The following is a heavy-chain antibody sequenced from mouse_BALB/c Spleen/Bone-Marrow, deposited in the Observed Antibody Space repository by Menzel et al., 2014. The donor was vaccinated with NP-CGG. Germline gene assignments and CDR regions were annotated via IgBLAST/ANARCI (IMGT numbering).Heavy chain of an antibody. CDR1: GVTFTDYY. V-gene: IGHV7-3*02. CDR3: ARDINDGYYWYFDV. CDR2: IRNKANGHTT. J-gene: IGHJ1*01. D-gene: IGHD2-3*01. Sequence: DVQLVESGGGLVQPGGSLRLSCATSGVTFTDYYMSWVRQPPGKALEWLGFIRNKANGHTTEYSASVKGRFTISGDNSQSILYLQMNTLRAEDSATYYCARDINDGYYWYFDVWGAGTTATVSS.